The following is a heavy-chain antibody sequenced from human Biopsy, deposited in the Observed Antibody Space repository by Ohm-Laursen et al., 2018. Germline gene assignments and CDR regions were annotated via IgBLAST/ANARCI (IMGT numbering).Heavy chain of an antibody. D-gene: IGHD3-16*01. CDR3: ARAVDYYDPYYYYALDV. CDR1: GESFNGYY. V-gene: IGHV4-34*01. CDR2: INHSGRT. J-gene: IGHJ6*02. Sequence: SDTLSLTCAVYGESFNGYYWSWIRQTPGKGLEWIGEINHSGRTNYNPSLKSRVTISVDTSKNQFSLKVRSVTAADTAVYYCARAVDYYDPYYYYALDVWGQGTTVTVSS.